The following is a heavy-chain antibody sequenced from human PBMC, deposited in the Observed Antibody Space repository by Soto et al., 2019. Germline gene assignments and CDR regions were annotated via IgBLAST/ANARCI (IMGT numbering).Heavy chain of an antibody. CDR3: AKIAVSGPFDY. Sequence: SETLSLTCTVSGGSVSSNSYSWGWIRQSPGKGLEWIGTIYSSENTYYNPSLLSRVTISVDTSKNEFSLRLSSVTAADTAMYYCAKIAVSGPFDYWGQGILVTVSS. D-gene: IGHD6-19*01. V-gene: IGHV4-39*07. CDR1: GGSVSSNSYS. J-gene: IGHJ4*02. CDR2: IYSSENT.